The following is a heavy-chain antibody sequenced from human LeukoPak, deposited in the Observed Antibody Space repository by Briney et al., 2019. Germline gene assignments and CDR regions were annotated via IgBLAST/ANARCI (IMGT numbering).Heavy chain of an antibody. CDR1: GGTFSSYA. CDR3: ARDVLVPVVVAATADDAFDI. V-gene: IGHV1-69*04. CDR2: IIPILGIA. Sequence: ASVKVSCKASGGTFSSYAISWVRQAPGQGLEWMGRIIPILGIANYAQKFQGRVTITADKSTSTAYMELSSLRSEDTAVYYCARDVLVPVVVAATADDAFDIWGQGTMVTVSS. J-gene: IGHJ3*02. D-gene: IGHD2-15*01.